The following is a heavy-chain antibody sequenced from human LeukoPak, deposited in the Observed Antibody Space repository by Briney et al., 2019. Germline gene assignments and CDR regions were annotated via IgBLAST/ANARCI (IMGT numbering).Heavy chain of an antibody. Sequence: SETLSLTCTVSGGSITIYYWSWIRQPPGKGLEWIGYIYYSGSTNYNPSLKSRVTISVDSSKNQFSLKLSSVTAADTAVYYCARPSMVRGVKGAFDIWGQGTMVTVSS. V-gene: IGHV4-59*12. CDR1: GGSITIYY. J-gene: IGHJ3*02. CDR3: ARPSMVRGVKGAFDI. D-gene: IGHD3-10*01. CDR2: IYYSGST.